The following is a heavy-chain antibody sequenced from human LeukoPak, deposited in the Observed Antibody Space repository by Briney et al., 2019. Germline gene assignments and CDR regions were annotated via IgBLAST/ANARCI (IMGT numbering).Heavy chain of an antibody. CDR1: GFTFSIYW. Sequence: PGGSLRLSCAPSGFTFSIYWMHWVRQAPGKGLMWVSRINSDGSSTSYADSVKGRFTISRDNAKNTLYLQMNSLRAEDTAVYYCARDEDWSGYYGAFDIWGQGTMVTVSS. V-gene: IGHV3-74*01. D-gene: IGHD3-3*01. CDR2: INSDGSST. J-gene: IGHJ3*02. CDR3: ARDEDWSGYYGAFDI.